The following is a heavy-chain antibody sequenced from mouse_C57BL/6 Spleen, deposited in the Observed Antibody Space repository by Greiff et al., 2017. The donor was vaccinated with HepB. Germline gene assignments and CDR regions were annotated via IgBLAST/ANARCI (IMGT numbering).Heavy chain of an antibody. Sequence: EVKVEESGEGLVKPGGSLKLSCAASGFTFSSYAMSWVRQTPEKRLEWVAYISSGGDYIYYADTVKGRFTISRDNARNTLYLQMSSLKSEDTAMYYCTRGDYEGAYWGQGTLVTVSA. CDR3: TRGDYEGAY. CDR1: GFTFSSYA. J-gene: IGHJ3*01. CDR2: ISSGGDYI. V-gene: IGHV5-9-1*02. D-gene: IGHD2-4*01.